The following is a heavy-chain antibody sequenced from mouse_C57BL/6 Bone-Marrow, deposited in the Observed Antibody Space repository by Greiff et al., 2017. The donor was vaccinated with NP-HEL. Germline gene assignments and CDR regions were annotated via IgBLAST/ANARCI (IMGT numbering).Heavy chain of an antibody. D-gene: IGHD1-1*01. CDR3: ARNGGGPYGAMDY. CDR1: GFSLTSYG. Sequence: VQLVESGPGLVQPSQSLSITCTVSGFSLTSYGVHWVRQSPGKGLEWLGVIWRGGSTDYNAAFLSRLSISTENSKNQFFFKMNSLQADDTAIYYGARNGGGPYGAMDYGGKGTSATVSS. V-gene: IGHV2-2*01. CDR2: IWRGGST. J-gene: IGHJ4*01.